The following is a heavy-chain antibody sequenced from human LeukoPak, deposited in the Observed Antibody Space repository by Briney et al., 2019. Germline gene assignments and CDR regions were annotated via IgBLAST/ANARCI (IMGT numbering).Heavy chain of an antibody. Sequence: ASVKVSCKASGYTFTSSGISWVRQAPGQGLEWMGWISAYNGNTNYAQKLQGRVTMTTDTSTSTAYMELRSLRSDDTAVYYCARGVITMVREDYYYYGMDVWGQGTTVTVSS. CDR3: ARGVITMVREDYYYYGMDV. CDR1: GYTFTSSG. D-gene: IGHD3-10*01. CDR2: ISAYNGNT. V-gene: IGHV1-18*01. J-gene: IGHJ6*02.